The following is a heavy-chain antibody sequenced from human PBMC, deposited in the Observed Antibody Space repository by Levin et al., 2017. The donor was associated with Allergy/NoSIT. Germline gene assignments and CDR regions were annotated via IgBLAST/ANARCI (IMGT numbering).Heavy chain of an antibody. CDR2: INPNSGDT. CDR3: ARGGGLRYFDWSQPFDY. J-gene: IGHJ4*02. CDR1: GYTFTGYY. V-gene: IGHV1-2*02. D-gene: IGHD3-9*01. Sequence: ASVKVSCKASGYTFTGYYMHWVRQAPGQGLEWMGWINPNSGDTNYAQKFQGRVTMTRDTSISTAYMELSRLRSDDTAVYYCARGGGLRYFDWSQPFDYWGQGTLVTVSS.